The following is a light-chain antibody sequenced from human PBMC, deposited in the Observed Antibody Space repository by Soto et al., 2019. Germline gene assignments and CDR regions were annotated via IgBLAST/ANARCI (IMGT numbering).Light chain of an antibody. CDR1: SSDVGRYNF. CDR3: CSDTGNDAYV. Sequence: QSVLTQPASVSGSPGQSITISCTGTSSDVGRYNFVYWYQQHPGKVPKPMIYEVTKRPSGVSNRFSGSKSGNTASLTISGLQAEDEADYYCCSDTGNDAYVFGPGTKVTVL. J-gene: IGLJ1*01. CDR2: EVT. V-gene: IGLV2-23*02.